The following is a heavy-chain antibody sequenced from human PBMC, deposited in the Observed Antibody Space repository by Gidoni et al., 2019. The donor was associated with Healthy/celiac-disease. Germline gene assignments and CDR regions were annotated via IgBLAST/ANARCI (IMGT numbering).Heavy chain of an antibody. V-gene: IGHV4-34*01. CDR2: INHSGST. J-gene: IGHJ4*02. Sequence: GLEWIGEINHSGSTNYNPSLKSRVTISVDTSKNQFSLKLSSVTAADTAVYYCARERGYGGNGSPIDYWGQGTLVTVSS. CDR3: ARERGYGGNGSPIDY. D-gene: IGHD2-15*01.